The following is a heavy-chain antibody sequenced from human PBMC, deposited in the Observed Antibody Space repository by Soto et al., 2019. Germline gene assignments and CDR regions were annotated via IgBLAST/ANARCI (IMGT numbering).Heavy chain of an antibody. CDR2: IYPGDSDT. V-gene: IGHV5-51*01. Sequence: PGESLKISCKASGYSFTNYWIGWVRQLPGKGLEWMGIIYPGDSDTRYSPSFQGQVTISADKSISTAYLQWSSLKASDTAMYYCARQFIAAARDVFALWGQGTMVTGSS. CDR1: GYSFTNYW. J-gene: IGHJ3*01. D-gene: IGHD6-13*01. CDR3: ARQFIAAARDVFAL.